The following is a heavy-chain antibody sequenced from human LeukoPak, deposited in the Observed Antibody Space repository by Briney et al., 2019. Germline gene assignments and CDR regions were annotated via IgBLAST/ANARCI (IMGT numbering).Heavy chain of an antibody. CDR3: ARENWANDY. CDR1: GFTFTTYW. D-gene: IGHD7-27*01. Sequence: GGSLRLPCAASGFTFTTYWMTWVRQAPGKGLEWVANIKEDGSQKYYVDSVKGRFTISRDNAKNSLYLQMDSLKAEDTAVYYCARENWANDYWGQGTLVTVSS. CDR2: IKEDGSQK. J-gene: IGHJ4*02. V-gene: IGHV3-7*01.